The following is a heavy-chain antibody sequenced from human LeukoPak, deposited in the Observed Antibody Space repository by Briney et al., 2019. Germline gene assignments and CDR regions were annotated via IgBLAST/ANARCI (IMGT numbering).Heavy chain of an antibody. CDR3: ARAGELGATSDYYYGMDV. V-gene: IGHV4-59*01. Sequence: PSETLSLTCTVSGGSISSYYGTWFRHPPGKDLDGIGYSYYSGSTNYNPSLKSRVTISVDTSKNQFSLKLSSVTAADTAVYYCARAGELGATSDYYYGMDVWGQGTTVTVSS. CDR1: GGSISSYY. D-gene: IGHD1-26*01. J-gene: IGHJ6*02. CDR2: SYYSGST.